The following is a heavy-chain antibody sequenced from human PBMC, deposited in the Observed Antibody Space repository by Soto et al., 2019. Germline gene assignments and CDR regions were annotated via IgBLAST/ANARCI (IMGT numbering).Heavy chain of an antibody. CDR3: AREDGPSGSYYQDYYYGMDV. CDR2: ISSSSSTI. D-gene: IGHD1-26*01. CDR1: GFTFSSYS. Sequence: EVQLVESGGGLVQPGGSLRLSCAASGFTFSSYSMNWVRQAPGKGLEWVSYISSSSSTIYYADSVKGRFTISRDNAKNSLYLQMNSLRDEDTAVYYCAREDGPSGSYYQDYYYGMDVWGQGTTVTVSS. V-gene: IGHV3-48*02. J-gene: IGHJ6*02.